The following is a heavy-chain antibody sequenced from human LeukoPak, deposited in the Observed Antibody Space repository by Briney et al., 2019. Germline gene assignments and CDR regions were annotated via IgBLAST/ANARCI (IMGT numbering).Heavy chain of an antibody. Sequence: SETLSLTCTVSGGSISSSSYYWGWIRQPPGKGLEWIGSIYYSGSTYYNPSLKSRVTISVDTSKNQFSLKLSSVTAADTAVYYCARVDTAMVHSSHRPGYFDYWGQGTLVTVSS. D-gene: IGHD5-18*01. J-gene: IGHJ4*02. V-gene: IGHV4-39*07. CDR2: IYYSGST. CDR1: GGSISSSSYY. CDR3: ARVDTAMVHSSHRPGYFDY.